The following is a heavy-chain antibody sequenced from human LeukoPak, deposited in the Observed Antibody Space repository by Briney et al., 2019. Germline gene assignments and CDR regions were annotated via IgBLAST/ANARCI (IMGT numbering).Heavy chain of an antibody. D-gene: IGHD2-2*01. J-gene: IGHJ3*02. CDR1: GFTASSNY. Sequence: PGGSLRLSCAASGFTASSNYMSWVRQAPGKGLEWVSVIYSGGSTYYADSVKGRFTISRDNSKDTLYLQMNSLRAEDTAVYYCAADCSSTSCPPGSDAFDIWGQGTMVTVSS. CDR2: IYSGGST. V-gene: IGHV3-53*01. CDR3: AADCSSTSCPPGSDAFDI.